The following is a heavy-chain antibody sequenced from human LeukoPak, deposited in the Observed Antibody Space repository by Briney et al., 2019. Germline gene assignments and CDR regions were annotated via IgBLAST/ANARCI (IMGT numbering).Heavy chain of an antibody. V-gene: IGHV3-7*01. CDR2: IKKDGSGK. D-gene: IGHD6-6*01. CDR3: TRDPRHFDS. CDR1: GFTFSSYW. Sequence: GGSLRLSCAASGFTFSSYWMSWVRQAPGKGLEWVANIKKDGSGKYYVDSVKGRFTISRDNAKTSLYLQMNSLRAEDTAVYHCTRDPRHFDSCGQGTLVTVSS. J-gene: IGHJ5*01.